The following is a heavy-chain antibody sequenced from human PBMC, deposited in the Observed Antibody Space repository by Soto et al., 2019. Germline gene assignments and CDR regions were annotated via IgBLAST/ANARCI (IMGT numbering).Heavy chain of an antibody. D-gene: IGHD3-3*01. CDR1: GGSISSSSYY. CDR3: ARATRDYDFWSGSFGMDV. J-gene: IGHJ6*02. CDR2: IYHSGST. Sequence: SETLSLTCTVSGGSISSSSYYWGWIRQPPGKGLEWIGYIYHSGSTYYNPPLKSRVTISVDRSKNQFSLKLSSVTAADTAVYYCARATRDYDFWSGSFGMDVWGQGTTVTVSS. V-gene: IGHV4-39*07.